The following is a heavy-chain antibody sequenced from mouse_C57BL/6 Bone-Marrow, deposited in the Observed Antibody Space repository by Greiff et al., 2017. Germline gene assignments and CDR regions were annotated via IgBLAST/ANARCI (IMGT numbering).Heavy chain of an antibody. CDR1: GYTFTSYG. D-gene: IGHD1-1*01. V-gene: IGHV1-81*01. CDR3: ARSITTVVARAY. CDR2: IYPRSGNT. Sequence: QVQLKESGAELARPGASVKLSCKASGYTFTSYGIRWVKQRTGQGLEWIGEIYPRSGNTYYNEKFKGKATLTADKSSSTAYMELRSLTYEDSAVYFCARSITTVVARAYWGQGTTLTVSS. J-gene: IGHJ2*01.